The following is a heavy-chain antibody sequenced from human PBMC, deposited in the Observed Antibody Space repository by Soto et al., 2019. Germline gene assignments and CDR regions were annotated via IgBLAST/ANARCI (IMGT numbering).Heavy chain of an antibody. D-gene: IGHD1-1*01. V-gene: IGHV2-5*02. CDR3: AHTTSDNTRGWFDP. CDR2: IYWDDDK. J-gene: IGHJ5*02. Sequence: QITLKESGPTLVKPTQTLMLTCTLSGLSLNTRGVGAGWIRQPPGKALEWLALIYWDDDKRYSPSLKSRLTVTKDTSINQVVLTMTNMDPVDAGTYYCAHTTSDNTRGWFDPWGQGTLVTVSS. CDR1: GLSLNTRGVG.